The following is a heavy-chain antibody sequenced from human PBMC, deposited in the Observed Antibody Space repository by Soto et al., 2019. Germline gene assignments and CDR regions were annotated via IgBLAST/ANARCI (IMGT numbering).Heavy chain of an antibody. V-gene: IGHV5-10-1*01. J-gene: IGHJ6*02. D-gene: IGHD3-9*01. CDR3: AMVILTGYFDRYGMDV. CDR1: GYSFTSYW. Sequence: PGESLKISCKGSGYSFTSYWISWVRQMPGKGLEWMGRIDPSDSYTNYSPSFQGHVTISADKSISTAYLQWSSLKASDTAMYYCAMVILTGYFDRYGMDVWGQGTTVTVSS. CDR2: IDPSDSYT.